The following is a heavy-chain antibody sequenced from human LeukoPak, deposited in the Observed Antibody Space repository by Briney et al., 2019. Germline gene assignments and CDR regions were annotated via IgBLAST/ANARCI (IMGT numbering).Heavy chain of an antibody. V-gene: IGHV3-7*04. J-gene: IGHJ4*02. CDR3: ARGLLAAAGIDY. D-gene: IGHD6-13*01. CDR1: GFTFSNYW. CDR2: IKQDGSEK. Sequence: PGGSPRLSCAASGFTFSNYWMSWVRQAPGKGLEWVANIKQDGSEKNYVDSVKGRFTISRDDAKNSLYLQMNSLRAEDTAVYYCARGLLAAAGIDYWGQGALVTVSS.